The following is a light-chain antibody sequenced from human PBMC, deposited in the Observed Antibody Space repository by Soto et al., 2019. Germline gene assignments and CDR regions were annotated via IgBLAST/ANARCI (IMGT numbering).Light chain of an antibody. V-gene: IGLV2-8*01. CDR3: VSSAATNNLL. CDR2: EVS. CDR1: SSDVGGYNY. Sequence: QSALTQPPSASGSPGQSVTISCTGTSSDVGGYNYVSWYQQHPGKAPKLMIYEVSKRPSGVPDRFSGSKSGNTASLTVSGLRAGMGGVYYSVSSAATNNLLCAGGTNLTAL. J-gene: IGLJ2*01.